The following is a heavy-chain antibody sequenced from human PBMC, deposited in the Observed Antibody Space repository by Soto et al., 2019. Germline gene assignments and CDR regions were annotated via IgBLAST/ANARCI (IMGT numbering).Heavy chain of an antibody. CDR1: GFTVSSNY. CDR3: ARGPDFWSGYSFDP. CDR2: IYSGGST. V-gene: IGHV3-53*01. Sequence: EVQLVESGGGLIQPGGSLRLSCAASGFTVSSNYMSWVRQAPGKGLEWVSVIYSGGSTYYADSVKGRFTISRDNSKNTLYLQMNSLRADDTAVYYCARGPDFWSGYSFDPWGQGTLVTVSS. D-gene: IGHD3-3*01. J-gene: IGHJ5*02.